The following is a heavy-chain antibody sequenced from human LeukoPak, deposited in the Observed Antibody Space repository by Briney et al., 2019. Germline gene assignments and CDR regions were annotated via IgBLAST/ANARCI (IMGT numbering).Heavy chain of an antibody. D-gene: IGHD2-2*01. CDR2: IKSKTDGGTT. CDR3: TADMPESSRAADY. V-gene: IGHV3-15*01. J-gene: IGHJ4*02. CDR1: GFTFSDAW. Sequence: PGGSPRLSCAASGFTFSDAWMSWVRQVPGMGLEWVGRIKSKTDGGTTDYAAPVKGRFTISRDDSKNRLYLQINSLKTEDTAVYYCTADMPESSRAADYWGQGTLVTVSS.